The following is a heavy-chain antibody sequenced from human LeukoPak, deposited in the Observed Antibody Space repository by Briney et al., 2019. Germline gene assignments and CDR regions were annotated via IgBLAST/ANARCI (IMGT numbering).Heavy chain of an antibody. CDR2: IRYDGSNK. CDR3: AKDPGGVRGATFGYFDY. J-gene: IGHJ4*02. Sequence: GRSLRLSCAASGFTFSSYGMHWVRQAPGKGLEWVAFIRYDGSNKYYADSVKGRFTISRDNSKNTLYLQMNSLRAEDTAVYYCAKDPGGVRGATFGYFDYWGQGTLVTVSS. D-gene: IGHD3-10*01. V-gene: IGHV3-30*02. CDR1: GFTFSSYG.